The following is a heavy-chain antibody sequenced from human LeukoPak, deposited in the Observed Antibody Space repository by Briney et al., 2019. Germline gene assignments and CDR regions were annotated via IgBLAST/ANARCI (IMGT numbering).Heavy chain of an antibody. CDR2: IKQDGSEK. V-gene: IGHV3-7*01. CDR3: ARGGYCSGGSCYSGDY. D-gene: IGHD2-15*01. J-gene: IGHJ4*02. Sequence: GGSLRLSCAASGFTFSSYWMSWVRQAPGKGLEWVANIKQDGSEKYYVDSVKGRFTISRDNAKNSLYLQMNSLRAEDTAMYYCARGGYCSGGSCYSGDYWGQGTLVTVSS. CDR1: GFTFSSYW.